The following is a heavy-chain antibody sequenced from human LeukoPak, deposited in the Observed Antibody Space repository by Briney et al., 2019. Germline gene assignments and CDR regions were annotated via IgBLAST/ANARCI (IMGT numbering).Heavy chain of an antibody. CDR2: VDPKDGET. J-gene: IGHJ4*02. D-gene: IGHD3-3*01. CDR3: TTTNVGNPPRDY. V-gene: IGHV1-69-2*01. CDR1: GYTFDDNY. Sequence: ASVKVSCKASGYTFDDNYMHWVQQAPGKGPEWMGFVDPKDGETVYAEKFQDRVTLSADTSIDTAYMELSSLTSEDTAMYYCTTTNVGNPPRDYWGQGTLVTVSS.